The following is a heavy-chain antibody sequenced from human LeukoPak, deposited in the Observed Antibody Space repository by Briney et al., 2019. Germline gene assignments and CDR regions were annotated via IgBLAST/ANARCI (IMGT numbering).Heavy chain of an antibody. J-gene: IGHJ6*03. CDR3: AKYRGDFWSGHYYYHMDV. V-gene: IGHV1-46*01. CDR1: GYTFTSYY. Sequence: ASVKVSCKASGYTFTSYYMHWVRQAPGQGLEWMGIINPSGGSTSYAQKFQGRVTMTTDTSTGTAYMELRSLRSDDTAVYYCAKYRGDFWSGHYYYHMDVWGKGTTVTVSS. CDR2: INPSGGST. D-gene: IGHD3-3*01.